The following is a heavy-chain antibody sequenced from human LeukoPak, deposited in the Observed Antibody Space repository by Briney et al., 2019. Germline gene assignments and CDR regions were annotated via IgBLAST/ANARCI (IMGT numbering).Heavy chain of an antibody. D-gene: IGHD2-21*02. CDR3: AKAWIVVVTALDY. J-gene: IGHJ4*02. CDR1: GFTLSNYA. CDR2: ITGDGSST. Sequence: GASLRLSCAASGFTLSNYAMGWVRQAPGKGLEWVSAITGDGSSTYNADSVKGRFTVSRDNSKNTLYLQMNSLRAEDTATYYCAKAWIVVVTALDYWGQGTLVIVSS. V-gene: IGHV3-23*01.